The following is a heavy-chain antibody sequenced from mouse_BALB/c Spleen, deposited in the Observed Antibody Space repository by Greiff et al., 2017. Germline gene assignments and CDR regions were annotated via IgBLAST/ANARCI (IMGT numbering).Heavy chain of an antibody. CDR1: GFNIKDYY. Sequence: VQLQQSGAELVRSGASVKLSCTASGFNIKDYYMHWVKQRPEQGLEWIGWIDPENGDTEYAPKFQGKATMTADTSSNTAYLQLSSLTSEDTAVYYCMGGNYVDAMDYWGQGTSVTVSS. CDR3: MGGNYVDAMDY. D-gene: IGHD2-1*01. CDR2: IDPENGDT. J-gene: IGHJ4*01. V-gene: IGHV14-4*02.